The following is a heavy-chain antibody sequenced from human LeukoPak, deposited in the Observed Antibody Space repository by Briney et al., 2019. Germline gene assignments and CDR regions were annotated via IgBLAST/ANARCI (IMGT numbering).Heavy chain of an antibody. D-gene: IGHD3-10*01. CDR2: INPNSGGT. J-gene: IGHJ3*02. V-gene: IGHV1-2*02. CDR3: ARDRGDWDAFDI. Sequence: ASVEVSCKASGYTFNGYHMHWVRQAPGQGLEWMGWINPNSGGTNYAQKFQGRVTMTRDTSITTAYMELSRLRSDDTAVYYCARDRGDWDAFDIWGQGTMVTVSS. CDR1: GYTFNGYH.